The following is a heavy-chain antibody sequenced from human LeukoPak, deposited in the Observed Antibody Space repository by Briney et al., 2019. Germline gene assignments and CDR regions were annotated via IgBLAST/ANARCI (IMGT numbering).Heavy chain of an antibody. D-gene: IGHD5-18*01. V-gene: IGHV3-74*01. CDR3: ARVGEAGYSYGHLDY. CDR2: INSDGSST. J-gene: IGHJ4*02. Sequence: GGSLRLSCAASGFTFSSYWMHWVRQAPGKGLVWVSRINSDGSSTSYADSVTGRFTISRDNTKNSLYLQLNNLRAEGSALYYCARVGEAGYSYGHLDYWGQGALVTVSS. CDR1: GFTFSSYW.